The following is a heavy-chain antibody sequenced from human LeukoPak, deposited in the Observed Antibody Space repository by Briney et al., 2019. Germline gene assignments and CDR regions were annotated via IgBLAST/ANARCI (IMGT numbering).Heavy chain of an antibody. V-gene: IGHV4-39*01. D-gene: IGHD5-24*01. J-gene: IGHJ4*02. CDR3: ARQDDYNFDY. CDR2: IYYSGST. Sequence: SETLSLTCTVSGGSVSTTSYYWDWIRQPPGKGLEWIGSIYYSGSTYYNPSLKSRVTISVDTSKKQLSLKLSSVTAADTAVYYCARQDDYNFDYWGQGTLVTVSS. CDR1: GGSVSTTSYY.